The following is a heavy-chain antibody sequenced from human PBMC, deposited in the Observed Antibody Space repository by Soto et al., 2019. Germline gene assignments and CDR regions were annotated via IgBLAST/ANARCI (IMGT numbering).Heavy chain of an antibody. CDR1: GVTFSSYS. J-gene: IGHJ4*02. V-gene: IGHV3-48*01. D-gene: IGHD4-17*01. Sequence: GGSLSLSCAASGVTFSSYSMNWVRQAPGKGLEWVSYISSSSSTIYYADSVKGRFTISRDNAKNSLYLQMNSLRAEDTAVYYCARDKPNLRTAVTTNKPKKDYWGQGTLVTVSS. CDR3: ARDKPNLRTAVTTNKPKKDY. CDR2: ISSSSSTI.